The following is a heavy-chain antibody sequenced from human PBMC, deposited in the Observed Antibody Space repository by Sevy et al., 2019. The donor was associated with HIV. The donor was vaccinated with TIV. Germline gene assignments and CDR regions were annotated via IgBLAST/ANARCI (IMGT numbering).Heavy chain of an antibody. D-gene: IGHD2-15*01. CDR1: GFTFSDYY. V-gene: IGHV3-11*01. Sequence: GGSLRLSCAASGFTFSDYYMSWIRQAPGKGLEWVSYISSSGSTIYYADSVKGRFTISRDNAKNSLYRQMNSLRAEDTAVYYCARVGVLCSGGSCYSPQYYYYYGMDVWGQGTTVTVSS. J-gene: IGHJ6*02. CDR2: ISSSGSTI. CDR3: ARVGVLCSGGSCYSPQYYYYYGMDV.